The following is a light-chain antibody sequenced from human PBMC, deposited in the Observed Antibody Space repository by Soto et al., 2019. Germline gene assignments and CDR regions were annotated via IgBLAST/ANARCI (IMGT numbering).Light chain of an antibody. Sequence: FQMTHSPSTLSASIGVRVTITCRARHTISSLLAWYQQKPEKAPKLLIFDASSLESGVPSRFSGSVSETEFSLTIRSLEPGASGIYHGQQYATYAPSTFGQGTKVDIK. V-gene: IGKV1-5*01. CDR3: QQYATYAPST. J-gene: IGKJ1*01. CDR1: HTISSL. CDR2: DAS.